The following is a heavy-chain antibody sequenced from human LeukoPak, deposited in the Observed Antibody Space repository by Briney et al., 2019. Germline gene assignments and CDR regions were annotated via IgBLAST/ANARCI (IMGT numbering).Heavy chain of an antibody. CDR3: ASAYCGGDCTPYWYFDL. D-gene: IGHD2-21*02. V-gene: IGHV4-59*08. J-gene: IGHJ2*01. CDR2: IYYIGNT. CDR1: GGSISSYY. Sequence: SETLSLTCTVSGGSISSYYWSWIRQPPGKGLEWIGYIYYIGNTFYNPSLKSRVTISVDTSKNQFSLKLSSVTAADTAVYYCASAYCGGDCTPYWYFDLWGRGTLVTVSS.